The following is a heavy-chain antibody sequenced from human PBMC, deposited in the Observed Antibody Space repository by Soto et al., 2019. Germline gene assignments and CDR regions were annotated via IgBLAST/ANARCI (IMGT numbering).Heavy chain of an antibody. CDR3: ARIAAAGTFTPYYHYGMDV. V-gene: IGHV1-69*13. Sequence: VASVKVSCKASGCTFSSYAISWVRRARGQGLEWMGGIIPIFGTANYAQKFQGRVTITADESTSTAYMELRSLRSEDKAVYYCARIAAAGTFTPYYHYGMDVWGQGITVTVSS. CDR2: IIPIFGTA. J-gene: IGHJ6*02. CDR1: GCTFSSYA. D-gene: IGHD6-13*01.